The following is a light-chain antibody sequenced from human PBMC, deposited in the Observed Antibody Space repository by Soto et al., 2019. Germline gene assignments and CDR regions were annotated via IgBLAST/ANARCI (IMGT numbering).Light chain of an antibody. J-gene: IGLJ1*01. Sequence: QSALTQPASVSGSPGQSITISCTGTSSDVGSYNLVSWYQQHPGKAPKLMIFEGSKRPSGVSIRFSGSKSANTASLTISGLQAEDEADYYCFSYAGSSTYVFGTGTKLTVL. CDR2: EGS. CDR1: SSDVGSYNL. V-gene: IGLV2-23*01. CDR3: FSYAGSSTYV.